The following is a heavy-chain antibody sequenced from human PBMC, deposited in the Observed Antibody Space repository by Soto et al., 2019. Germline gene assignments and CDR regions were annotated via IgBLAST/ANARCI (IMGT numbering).Heavy chain of an antibody. Sequence: QVQLVESGGGVVQPGRSLRLSCAASGFTFSSYGMHWVRQAPGKGLEWVAVIWFDGSNKFYADSVKGRFTISRDNSKNTGSLQMNSLRDEDSAADYCATTGPYWGQGTLVTGSS. CDR3: ATTGPY. CDR1: GFTFSSYG. J-gene: IGHJ4*02. CDR2: IWFDGSNK. V-gene: IGHV3-33*01.